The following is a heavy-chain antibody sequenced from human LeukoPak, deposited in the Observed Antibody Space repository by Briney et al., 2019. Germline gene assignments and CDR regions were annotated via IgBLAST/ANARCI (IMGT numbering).Heavy chain of an antibody. CDR2: IYYSGST. CDR3: ARLGWWDS. V-gene: IGHV4-31*03. Sequence: KTSETLSLTCTVSGGSISSGGYYWSWIRQHPGKGLEWIGYIYYSGSTYYNPSLNSRVTISGDTSKNQFSLKLSPVTAADTAVYYCARLGWWDSWGQGTLVAVSS. J-gene: IGHJ4*02. CDR1: GGSISSGGYY. D-gene: IGHD2-15*01.